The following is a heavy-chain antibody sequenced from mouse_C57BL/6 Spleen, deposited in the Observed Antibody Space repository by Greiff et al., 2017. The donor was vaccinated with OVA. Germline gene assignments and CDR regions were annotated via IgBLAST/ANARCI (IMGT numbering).Heavy chain of an antibody. Sequence: VKLMESGAELVKPGASVKLSCKASGYTFTEYTIHWVKQRSGQGLEWIGWFYPGSGSIKYNEKFKDKATLTADKSSSTVYMELSRLTSEDSAVYFCARHEAYYSNYWYFDVWGTGTTVTVSS. V-gene: IGHV1-62-2*01. D-gene: IGHD2-5*01. J-gene: IGHJ1*03. CDR2: FYPGSGSI. CDR1: GYTFTEYT. CDR3: ARHEAYYSNYWYFDV.